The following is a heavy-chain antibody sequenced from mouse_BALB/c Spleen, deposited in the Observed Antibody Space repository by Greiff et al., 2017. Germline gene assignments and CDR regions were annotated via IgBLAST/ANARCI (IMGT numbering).Heavy chain of an antibody. CDR2: IRNKANGYTT. V-gene: IGHV7-3*02. Sequence: EVHLVESGGGLVQPGGSLRLSCATSGFTFTDYYMSWVRQPPGKALEWLGFIRNKANGYTTEYSASVKGRFTISRDNSQSILYRQMNTLRAEDSATYYCARDKGGQTGTWFAYWGQGTLVTVSA. CDR1: GFTFTDYY. D-gene: IGHD4-1*01. J-gene: IGHJ3*01. CDR3: ARDKGGQTGTWFAY.